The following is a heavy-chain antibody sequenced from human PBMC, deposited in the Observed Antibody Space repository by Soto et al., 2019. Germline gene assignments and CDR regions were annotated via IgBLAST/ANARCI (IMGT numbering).Heavy chain of an antibody. V-gene: IGHV3-23*01. D-gene: IGHD4-17*01. CDR2: ISGSGGST. Sequence: GGSLRLSCAAPGFTFSSYAMSWVRQAPGKGLEWVSAISGSGGSTYYADSVKGRFTISRDNSKNTLYLQMNSLRAEDTAVYYCAKDRTVTNVGWFDPWGQGTLVTVSS. CDR3: AKDRTVTNVGWFDP. CDR1: GFTFSSYA. J-gene: IGHJ5*02.